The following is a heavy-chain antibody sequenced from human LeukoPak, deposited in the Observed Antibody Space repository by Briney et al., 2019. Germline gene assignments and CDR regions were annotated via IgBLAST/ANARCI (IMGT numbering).Heavy chain of an antibody. CDR2: ISAYNGNT. V-gene: IGHV1-18*01. CDR3: AREGSAYGDYGAAWY. CDR1: GYTFTSYG. J-gene: IGHJ4*02. Sequence: ASVKVSCKASGYTFTSYGISWVRQAPGQGLEWMGWISAYNGNTNYAQELQGRVTMTTDTSTSTAYMELRSLRSDDTAVYYCAREGSAYGDYGAAWYWGQGTLVTVSS. D-gene: IGHD4-17*01.